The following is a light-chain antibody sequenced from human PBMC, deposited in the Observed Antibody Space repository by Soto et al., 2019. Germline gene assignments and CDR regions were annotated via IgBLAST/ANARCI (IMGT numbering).Light chain of an antibody. CDR3: QQYDNWPPIT. CDR2: GAS. V-gene: IGKV3-15*01. J-gene: IGKJ5*01. CDR1: QSVSST. Sequence: EIVMTQSPATLSVSPGERATLSCRAIQSVSSTLAWYQQKPGQAPRLLIYGASTRATGIPARFGGSGSGTEFTLTISSLQSEDFAVYYCQQYDNWPPITFGQGTRLEIK.